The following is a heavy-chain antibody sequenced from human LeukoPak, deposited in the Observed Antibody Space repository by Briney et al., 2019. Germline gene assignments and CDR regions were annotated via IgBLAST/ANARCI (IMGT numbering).Heavy chain of an antibody. J-gene: IGHJ4*02. CDR3: ASLGYSSGLYYFDY. CDR1: GFTFSSYA. CDR2: ISGSGGST. D-gene: IGHD6-19*01. Sequence: GGFLRLSCAASGFTFSSYAMSWVRQAPGKGLEWVSAISGSGGSTYYADSVKGRFTISRDNSKNTLYLQMNSLRAEDTAVYYCASLGYSSGLYYFDYWGQGTLVTVSS. V-gene: IGHV3-23*01.